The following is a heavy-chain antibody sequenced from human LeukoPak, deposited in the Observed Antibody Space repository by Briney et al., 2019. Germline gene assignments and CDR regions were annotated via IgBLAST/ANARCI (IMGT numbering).Heavy chain of an antibody. CDR1: GYTFTGYY. V-gene: IGHV1-2*02. CDR3: ASGIAVADPYYFDY. J-gene: IGHJ4*02. Sequence: VASVKVSCKASGYTFTGYYMHWVRQAPGQGLEWMGWINPNSGGTNYAQKFQGRVTMTRDTSISTAYMELSSLRSEDTAVYYCASGIAVADPYYFDYWGQGTLVTVSS. D-gene: IGHD6-19*01. CDR2: INPNSGGT.